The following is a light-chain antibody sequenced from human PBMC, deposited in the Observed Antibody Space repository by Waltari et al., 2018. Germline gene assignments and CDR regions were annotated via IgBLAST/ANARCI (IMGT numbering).Light chain of an antibody. J-gene: IGLJ2*01. CDR1: SSDVGGYHF. V-gene: IGLV2-14*01. Sequence: QSALTQPASVSGSPGQSTTISCTGTSSDVGGYHFVSWYQQHPGKAPKLMIYEVSNRPSGVSNRFSGSKSGNTASLTISGLQAEDEADYYCSSYTSSSIVVFGGGTKLTVL. CDR3: SSYTSSSIVV. CDR2: EVS.